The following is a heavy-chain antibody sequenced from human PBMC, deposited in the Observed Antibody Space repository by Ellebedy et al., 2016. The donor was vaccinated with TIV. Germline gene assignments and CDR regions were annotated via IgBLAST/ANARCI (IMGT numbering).Heavy chain of an antibody. J-gene: IGHJ4*02. CDR1: GFSFGSFA. V-gene: IGHV3-23*01. Sequence: GGSLRLSCAGSGFSFGSFAMHWVRQAPGKGLEWLSVISGAGDNTYSADSVRCRFAIARDNSKNTLFLQMNRLRVDDTAVYYCAKGSSSGFTYDRVGYQYWGQGTLVAVSS. CDR3: AKGSSSGFTYDRVGYQY. CDR2: ISGAGDNT. D-gene: IGHD3-22*01.